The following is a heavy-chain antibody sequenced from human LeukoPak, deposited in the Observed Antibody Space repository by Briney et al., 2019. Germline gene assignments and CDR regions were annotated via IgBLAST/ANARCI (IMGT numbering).Heavy chain of an antibody. Sequence: GGSLTLSCAASGFTFSSYAMSWVRQAPGKGLEWVSAISGSGGSTYYADSVKGRFTISRDNSKNTLYLQMSSLRAEDTAVYYCAKDRGVRILYVWFDPWGQGTLVTVSS. CDR1: GFTFSSYA. D-gene: IGHD2-8*01. V-gene: IGHV3-23*01. CDR2: ISGSGGST. J-gene: IGHJ5*02. CDR3: AKDRGVRILYVWFDP.